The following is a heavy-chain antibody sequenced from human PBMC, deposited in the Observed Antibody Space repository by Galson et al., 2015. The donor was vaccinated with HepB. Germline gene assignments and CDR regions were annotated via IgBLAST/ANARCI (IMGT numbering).Heavy chain of an antibody. CDR2: LNPNSGGT. J-gene: IGHJ4*02. CDR3: ARNGYSYGYGFDYRYYFDY. Sequence: SVKVSCKASGYTFTDYYMHWVRQAPGQGLEWMGWLNPNSGGTNYAQKLQGRATMTTDTSTSTAYMELRSLRSDDTAVYYCARNGYSYGYGFDYRYYFDYWGQGTVVTVSS. CDR1: GYTFTDYY. D-gene: IGHD5-18*01. V-gene: IGHV1-2*02.